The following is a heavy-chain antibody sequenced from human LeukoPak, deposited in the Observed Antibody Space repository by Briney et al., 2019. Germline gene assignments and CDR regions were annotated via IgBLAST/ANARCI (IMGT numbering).Heavy chain of an antibody. CDR1: GFTFSSYA. Sequence: GGSLRLSCAASGFTFSSYAMSWVRQAPGKGLEWVPAISGSGGSTYYADSVKGRFTISRDNSKNTLYLQMNSLRAEDTAVYYCAKDFSGSYYWVPNYWGQGTLVTVSS. CDR2: ISGSGGST. J-gene: IGHJ4*02. CDR3: AKDFSGSYYWVPNY. V-gene: IGHV3-23*01. D-gene: IGHD1-26*01.